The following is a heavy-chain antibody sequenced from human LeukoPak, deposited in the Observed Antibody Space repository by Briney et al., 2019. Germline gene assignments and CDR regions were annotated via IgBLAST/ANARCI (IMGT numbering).Heavy chain of an antibody. V-gene: IGHV1-69*04. Sequence: SVKVSCKASGGTFSSYAISWVRQAPGQGLEWMGRIIPIFGIANYAQRFQGRVTITADKSTSTAYMELSSLRSEDTAVYYCARDAGVGAAPEDAFDIWGQGTMVTVSS. J-gene: IGHJ3*02. CDR2: IIPIFGIA. CDR1: GGTFSSYA. CDR3: ARDAGVGAAPEDAFDI. D-gene: IGHD1-26*01.